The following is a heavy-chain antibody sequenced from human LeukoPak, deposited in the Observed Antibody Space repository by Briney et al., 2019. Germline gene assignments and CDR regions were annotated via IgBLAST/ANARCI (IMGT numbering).Heavy chain of an antibody. D-gene: IGHD6-6*01. V-gene: IGHV3-23*01. CDR3: AKDPTSYSSSSGN. CDR2: ISGSGGST. J-gene: IGHJ4*02. CDR1: GFTFSSYA. Sequence: GGSLRLXCAASGFTFSSYAMSWVRQAPGKGLEWVSAISGSGGSTYYADPVKGRFTISRDNSKNTLYLQMNSLRAEDTAVYYCAKDPTSYSSSSGNWGQRTLVTVSS.